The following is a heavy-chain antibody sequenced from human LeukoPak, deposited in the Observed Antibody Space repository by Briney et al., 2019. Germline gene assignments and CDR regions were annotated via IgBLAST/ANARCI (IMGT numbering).Heavy chain of an antibody. V-gene: IGHV3-30*02. CDR2: IRYDGSNK. CDR3: AKDRVVRGVIWGYYYYYMDV. D-gene: IGHD3-10*01. J-gene: IGHJ6*03. CDR1: GFTFSSYG. Sequence: GSLRLSCAASGFTFSSYGMHWVRQAPGKGLEWVAFIRYDGSNKYYADSVKGRFTISRDNSKNTLYLQMNSLRAEDTAVYYCAKDRVVRGVIWGYYYYYMDVWGKGTTVTISS.